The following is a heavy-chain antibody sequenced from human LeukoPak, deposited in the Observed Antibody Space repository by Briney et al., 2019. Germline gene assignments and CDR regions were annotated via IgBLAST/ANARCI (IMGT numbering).Heavy chain of an antibody. V-gene: IGHV4-59*01. CDR3: ARRESSSGWSWFDP. CDR1: GGSISSYY. CDR2: IYYSGST. J-gene: IGHJ5*02. D-gene: IGHD6-19*01. Sequence: PSETLSLTCTVSGGSISSYYWSWIRQPPGKGLEWIGYIYYSGSTNYNPSLKGRVTISVDTSKNQFSLKLSSVTAADTAVYYCARRESSSGWSWFDPWGQGTLVTVSS.